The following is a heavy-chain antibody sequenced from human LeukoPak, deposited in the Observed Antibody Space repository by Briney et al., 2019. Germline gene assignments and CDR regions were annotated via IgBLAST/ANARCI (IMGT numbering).Heavy chain of an antibody. J-gene: IGHJ5*02. CDR3: ARDLNFDTNWFDP. CDR2: IYYSGST. CDR1: GGSISSYY. D-gene: IGHD3-9*01. Sequence: SETLSLTCTVSGGSISSYYWSWIRQPPWKGLEWIGYIYYSGSTNYNPSLKSRVTISVDTSKNQFSLKLSSVTAADTAVYYCARDLNFDTNWFDPWGQGTLVTVSS. V-gene: IGHV4-59*01.